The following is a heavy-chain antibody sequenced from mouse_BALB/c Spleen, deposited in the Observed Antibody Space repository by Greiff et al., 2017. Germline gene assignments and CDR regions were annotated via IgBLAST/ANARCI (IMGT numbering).Heavy chain of an antibody. CDR3: ARGYYYGLYAMDY. J-gene: IGHJ4*01. Sequence: QVQLQQSGPELVKPGVLVKISCKASGYTFTSYDINWVKQRPGQGLEWIGWIYPGDGSTKYNEKFKGKATLTADKSSSTAYMQLSSLTSENSAVYFCARGYYYGLYAMDYWGQGTSVTVSS. CDR2: IYPGDGST. V-gene: IGHV1S56*01. CDR1: GYTFTSYD. D-gene: IGHD1-1*01.